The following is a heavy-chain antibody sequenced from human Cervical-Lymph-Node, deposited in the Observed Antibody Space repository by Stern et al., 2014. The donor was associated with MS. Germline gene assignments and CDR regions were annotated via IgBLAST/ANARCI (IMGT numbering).Heavy chain of an antibody. CDR1: GLSFSDAA. CDR2: IRGKGKNYAT. J-gene: IGHJ3*02. Sequence: VQLVESGGGLVQPGGSLKLSCVVSGLSFSDAAVLWVRQASGKGLEWVGRIRGKGKNYATSYAASVKGRFILSRTDSENTAYLLMNSLKSEDTAVYYCSPASAIWGQGTAVTVSS. CDR3: SPASAI. V-gene: IGHV3-73*01.